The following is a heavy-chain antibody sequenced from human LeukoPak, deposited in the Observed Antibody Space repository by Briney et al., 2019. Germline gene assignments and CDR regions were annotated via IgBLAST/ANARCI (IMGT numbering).Heavy chain of an antibody. D-gene: IGHD3-3*01. V-gene: IGHV4-34*01. CDR2: INHSGST. J-gene: IGHJ4*02. CDR3: ARDDDFWSGYFDY. CDR1: GGCFSGYY. Sequence: SETLSLTCAVYGGCFSGYYWSWIRQPPGKGLEWIGEINHSGSTNYNPSLKSRVTISVDTSKNQFSLKLSSVTAADTAVYYCARDDDFWSGYFDYWGQGTLVTVSS.